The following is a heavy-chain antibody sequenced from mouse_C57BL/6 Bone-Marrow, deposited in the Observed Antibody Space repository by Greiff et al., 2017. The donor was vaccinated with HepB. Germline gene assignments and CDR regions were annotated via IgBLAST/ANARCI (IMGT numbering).Heavy chain of an antibody. CDR2: IYPGDGDT. V-gene: IGHV1-82*01. Sequence: VQGVESGPELVKPGASVKISCKASGYAFSSSWMNWVKQRPGKGLEWIGRIYPGDGDTNYNGKFKGKATLTADKSSSTAYMQLSSLTSEDSAVYFCAREDDSFDYWGQGTTLTVSS. J-gene: IGHJ2*01. CDR3: AREDDSFDY. CDR1: GYAFSSSW. D-gene: IGHD2-4*01.